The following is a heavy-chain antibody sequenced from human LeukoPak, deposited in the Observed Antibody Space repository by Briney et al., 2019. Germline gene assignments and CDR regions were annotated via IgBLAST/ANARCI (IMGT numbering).Heavy chain of an antibody. Sequence: GGSLRLSCAASGFTFSSYEMNWVRQAPGKGLEWVSYISSSGSTTYYADSVKGRFTISRDNAKNSLYLQMNSLRSEDTAVYYCARRVGYYGSAGWFDPWGQGTLVTVSS. J-gene: IGHJ5*02. CDR1: GFTFSSYE. D-gene: IGHD3-10*01. CDR3: ARRVGYYGSAGWFDP. V-gene: IGHV3-48*03. CDR2: ISSSGSTT.